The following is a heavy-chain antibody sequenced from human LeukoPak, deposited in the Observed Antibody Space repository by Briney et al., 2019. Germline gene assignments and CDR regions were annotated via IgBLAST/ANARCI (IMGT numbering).Heavy chain of an antibody. J-gene: IGHJ5*02. CDR3: ATWGYYDSSGYFIWWFDP. Sequence: GASVKVSCKVYGCTLTELSMHWVRQAPGKGLEWMGGFDPEDGETSYAQKFQGRVTMTEDTSTDTAYMELSSLRSEDTAVYYCATWGYYDSSGYFIWWFDPWGQGTLVTVSS. CDR2: FDPEDGET. D-gene: IGHD3-22*01. CDR1: GCTLTELS. V-gene: IGHV1-24*01.